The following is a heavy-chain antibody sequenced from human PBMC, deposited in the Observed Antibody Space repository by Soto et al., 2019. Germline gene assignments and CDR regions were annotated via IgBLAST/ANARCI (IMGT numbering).Heavy chain of an antibody. D-gene: IGHD5-12*01. CDR2: IYYSGST. V-gene: IGHV4-39*01. J-gene: IGHJ4*02. CDR1: GGSISSSSYY. Sequence: QLQLQESGPGLVKPSETLSLTCTVSGGSISSSSYYWGWIRQPPGKGLEWIGSIYYSGSTYYNPSLKRRVTTSVHTSKNQFSLKLSSVTAADTAVYYCARSFVEMATIGYWGQGTLVTVSS. CDR3: ARSFVEMATIGY.